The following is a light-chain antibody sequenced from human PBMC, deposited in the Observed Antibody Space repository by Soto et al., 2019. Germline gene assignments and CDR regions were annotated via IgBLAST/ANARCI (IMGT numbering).Light chain of an antibody. J-gene: IGKJ4*01. Sequence: VVMTQSPRTLSLSPGERATLSCMASQNINNNYVGWYQQKPGQAPSRLIYGASDRATGVPDRFSGSVSGTDFTLTISRLEPDDFAVYYCQQHGTSITFGGGTKVESK. CDR3: QQHGTSIT. CDR2: GAS. CDR1: QNINNNY. V-gene: IGKV3-20*01.